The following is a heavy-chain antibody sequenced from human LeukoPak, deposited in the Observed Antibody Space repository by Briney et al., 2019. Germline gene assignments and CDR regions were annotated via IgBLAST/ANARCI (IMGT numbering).Heavy chain of an antibody. CDR1: GFIFSNYG. Sequence: GGSLRLSCAASGFIFSNYGMHWVRQAPGKGLEWVSFIRDDGNNEYYGDSVKGRFTVSRDNSKNTLYLQMNSLRAEDTAVYYCARDSFPYSSSWWGWFDPWGQGTLVTVSS. J-gene: IGHJ5*02. CDR3: ARDSFPYSSSWWGWFDP. D-gene: IGHD6-13*01. CDR2: IRDDGNNE. V-gene: IGHV3-30*02.